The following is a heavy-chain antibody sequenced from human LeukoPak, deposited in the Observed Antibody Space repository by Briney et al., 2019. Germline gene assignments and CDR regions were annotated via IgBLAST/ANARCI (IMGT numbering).Heavy chain of an antibody. Sequence: SETLSLTCAVYGGSFSGYCWSWIRQPPGKGLEWIGEINHSGSTNYNPSLKSRVTISVDTSKNQFSLKLSSVTAADTAVYYCARNQWQQLVGFDYWGQGTLVTVSS. D-gene: IGHD6-13*01. CDR3: ARNQWQQLVGFDY. J-gene: IGHJ4*02. CDR2: INHSGST. CDR1: GGSFSGYC. V-gene: IGHV4-34*01.